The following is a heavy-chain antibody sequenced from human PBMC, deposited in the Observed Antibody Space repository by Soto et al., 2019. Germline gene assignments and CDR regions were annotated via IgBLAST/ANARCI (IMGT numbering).Heavy chain of an antibody. CDR3: ASRPYCSGGSCFDY. V-gene: IGHV3-23*01. CDR2: IRSSGGST. Sequence: PGGAVRRSGAASGFTCGSYDMSWVRQAPGKGLEWVSAIRSSGGSTYYTDSVKGRFTISRDNSRNTLYLQMSSLRAEDTAVYFCASRPYCSGGSCFDYWGLGTLVTVSS. CDR1: GFTCGSYD. J-gene: IGHJ4*02. D-gene: IGHD2-15*01.